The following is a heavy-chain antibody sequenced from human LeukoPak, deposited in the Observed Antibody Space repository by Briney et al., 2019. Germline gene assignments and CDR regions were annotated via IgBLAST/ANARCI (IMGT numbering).Heavy chain of an antibody. CDR2: ISSSSSYI. CDR1: GFTFSHYS. V-gene: IGHV3-21*01. Sequence: TGGSLRLSCAASGFTFSHYSMNWVRQAPGKGLEWVSSISSSSSYIYYADSVKGRFTISRDNAKNSLYLHMNSLRADDTAVYYCARGYSNYGYAFDIWGQGTMVTVSS. CDR3: ARGYSNYGYAFDI. D-gene: IGHD4-11*01. J-gene: IGHJ3*02.